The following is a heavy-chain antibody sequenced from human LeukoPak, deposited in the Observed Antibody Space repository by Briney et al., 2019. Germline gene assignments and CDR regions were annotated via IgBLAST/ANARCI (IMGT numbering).Heavy chain of an antibody. Sequence: PSETLSLTCTVSGGSISSYYWSWIRQPPGKGLEWIGYIYYSGSTNYNPSLKSRVTISVDTFKNQFSLKLSSVTAADTAVYYCARGGARGYSGYDLDYWGQGTLVTVSS. D-gene: IGHD5-12*01. CDR3: ARGGARGYSGYDLDY. CDR2: IYYSGST. V-gene: IGHV4-59*01. J-gene: IGHJ4*02. CDR1: GGSISSYY.